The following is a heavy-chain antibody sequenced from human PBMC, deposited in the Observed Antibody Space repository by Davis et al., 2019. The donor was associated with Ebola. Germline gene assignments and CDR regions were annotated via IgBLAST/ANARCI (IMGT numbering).Heavy chain of an antibody. D-gene: IGHD2-15*01. V-gene: IGHV5-51*01. CDR2: IYPGDSDT. CDR1: GYSFTSYW. J-gene: IGHJ6*04. CDR3: ARHGCSSGSCYYYYYGMDV. Sequence: GESLKISCKGSGYSFTSYWIGWVRQMPGKGLEWMGIIYPGDSDTRYSPSFQGQVTISADKSISTAYLQWSSLKASDTAMYYCARHGCSSGSCYYYYYGMDVWGKGTTVTVSS.